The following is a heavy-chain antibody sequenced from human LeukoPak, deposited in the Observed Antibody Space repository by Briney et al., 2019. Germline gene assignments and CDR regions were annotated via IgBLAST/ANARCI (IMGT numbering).Heavy chain of an antibody. Sequence: GGSLRLSCAASGFTSSNYAMTWVRQAPGKGLEWVSGISGSGGSTYYADSVKGRFTISRDNSKNTLYLQMNSLRAEDTAVYYCAKDRGGNYLFYLDYWGQGTLVTVSS. CDR1: GFTSSNYA. CDR2: ISGSGGST. D-gene: IGHD1-26*01. V-gene: IGHV3-23*01. CDR3: AKDRGGNYLFYLDY. J-gene: IGHJ4*02.